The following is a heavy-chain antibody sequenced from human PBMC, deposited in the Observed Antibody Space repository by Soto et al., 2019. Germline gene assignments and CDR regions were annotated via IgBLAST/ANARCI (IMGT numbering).Heavy chain of an antibody. CDR2: IYYSGST. J-gene: IGHJ4*02. CDR1: GGSISSSSYY. V-gene: IGHV4-39*01. CDR3: ARLFSSSWHFDY. D-gene: IGHD6-13*01. Sequence: LSLTCTVSGGSISSSSYYWGWIRQPPGKGLEWIGSIYYSGSTYYNPSLKSRVTISVDTSKNQFSLKLSSVTAADTAVYYCARLFSSSWHFDYWGQGTLVTVSS.